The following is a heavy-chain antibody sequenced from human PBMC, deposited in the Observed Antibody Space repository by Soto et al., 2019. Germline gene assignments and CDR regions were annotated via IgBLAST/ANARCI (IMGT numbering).Heavy chain of an antibody. Sequence: EVQLLESGGGLVQPGGSLRLSCAASGFTFSSYAMSWVRQAPGKGLEWVSAISGSGGSTYYADSVKCRFTISRDNSKNTLYLQMNSLRAEDTAVYYCAKGRYCSGGSCYGPYYYYYMDVWGKGTTVTVSS. J-gene: IGHJ6*03. V-gene: IGHV3-23*01. CDR2: ISGSGGST. CDR3: AKGRYCSGGSCYGPYYYYYMDV. CDR1: GFTFSSYA. D-gene: IGHD2-15*01.